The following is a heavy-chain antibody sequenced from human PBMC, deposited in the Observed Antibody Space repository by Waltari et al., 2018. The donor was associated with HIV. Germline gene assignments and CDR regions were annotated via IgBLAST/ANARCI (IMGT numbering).Heavy chain of an antibody. CDR2: FDPEDGET. D-gene: IGHD3-3*01. J-gene: IGHJ6*02. CDR1: GYTLTDLS. V-gene: IGHV1-24*01. Sequence: QVQLVQSAAEVKQPGASVKVSCKVSGYTLTDLSMHWLRQAPGTGLEWMGGFDPEDGETIYAQKFQGRVTMTEDTSTDTAYMELSSLRSEDTAVYYCATDTLGVAHYYYYGMDVWGQGTTVTVSS. CDR3: ATDTLGVAHYYYYGMDV.